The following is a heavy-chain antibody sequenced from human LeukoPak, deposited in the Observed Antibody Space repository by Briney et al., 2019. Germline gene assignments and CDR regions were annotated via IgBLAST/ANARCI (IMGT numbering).Heavy chain of an antibody. D-gene: IGHD1-26*01. Sequence: ASVKVSCKVSGYTLTELSMHWVRQAPGKGLEWMGGFDPEDGETIYAQKFQGRVTLTRDMSTSTVYMELSSLRSEDTAVYYCARDHSGEWESLSGWWFDPWGQGTLVTVSS. J-gene: IGHJ5*02. CDR2: FDPEDGET. CDR1: GYTLTELS. V-gene: IGHV1-24*01. CDR3: ARDHSGEWESLSGWWFDP.